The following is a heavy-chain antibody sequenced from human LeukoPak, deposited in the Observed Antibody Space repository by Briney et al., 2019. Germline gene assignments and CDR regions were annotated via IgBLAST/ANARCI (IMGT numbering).Heavy chain of an antibody. CDR3: ARGYSSSWYFNWFDP. D-gene: IGHD6-13*01. CDR1: GYSISSGYF. J-gene: IGHJ5*02. Sequence: PSETLSLTCTVSGYSISSGYFWGWIRQPPGNGLEWIGSIYHSGTTYYNPSLKSRVTISVDTSKNQFSLKLTSVTAADTAVYYCARGYSSSWYFNWFDPWGQGTLVTVSS. CDR2: IYHSGTT. V-gene: IGHV4-38-2*02.